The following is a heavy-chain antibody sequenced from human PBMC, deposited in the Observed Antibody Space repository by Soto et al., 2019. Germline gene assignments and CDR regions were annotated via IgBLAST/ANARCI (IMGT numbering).Heavy chain of an antibody. CDR2: ISYDGSNK. Sequence: GGSLRLSCAASGFTFSSYGMHCVRQAPGKGLEWVAVISYDGSNKYYADSVKGRFTISRDNSKNTLYLQMNSLRAEDTAVYYCAKDFRYCTSTSCYTGSGYYYYGMDVWGQGTTVTVSS. J-gene: IGHJ6*02. CDR1: GFTFSSYG. D-gene: IGHD2-2*02. V-gene: IGHV3-30*18. CDR3: AKDFRYCTSTSCYTGSGYYYYGMDV.